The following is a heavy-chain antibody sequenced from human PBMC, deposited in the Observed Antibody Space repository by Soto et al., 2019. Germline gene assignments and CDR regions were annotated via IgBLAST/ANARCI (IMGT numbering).Heavy chain of an antibody. J-gene: IGHJ5*02. CDR3: ARDRGYCGIDVCSPNWLDP. D-gene: IGHD2-8*01. CDR1: GYSFTTFG. Sequence: GVSVKGACKTSGYSFTTFGISWVRQAPGQGPEWMGWISTNNGNTNYAQKFQGRVTMTTDTSTSTAYMELKTLRSEDTAVYFCARDRGYCGIDVCSPNWLDPWGQGTLVTVSS. V-gene: IGHV1-18*01. CDR2: ISTNNGNT.